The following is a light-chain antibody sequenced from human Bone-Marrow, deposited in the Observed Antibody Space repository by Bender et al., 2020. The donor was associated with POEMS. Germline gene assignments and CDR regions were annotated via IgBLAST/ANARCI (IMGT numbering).Light chain of an antibody. Sequence: SYGLTQPPSVSLAPGKTARITCEGNHIGSKTVHWYQQKPGQAPVLVVYDDSARPSGIPERFSGSNSGNTATLTLTRVEAGDEADYYCHVWDSSNDPVFGGGTKVTVL. J-gene: IGLJ3*02. CDR3: HVWDSSNDPV. CDR2: DDS. CDR1: HIGSKT. V-gene: IGLV3-21*03.